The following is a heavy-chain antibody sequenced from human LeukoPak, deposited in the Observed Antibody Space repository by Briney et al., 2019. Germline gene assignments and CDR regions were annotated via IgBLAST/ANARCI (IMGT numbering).Heavy chain of an antibody. D-gene: IGHD2-15*01. J-gene: IGHJ4*02. CDR1: GYTFTSYG. V-gene: IGHV1-18*01. CDR2: ISAYNGNT. CDR3: ARAPGYCSGGSCFDY. Sequence: ASVKVSCKASGYTFTSYGISWVRQAPGQGLEWMGWISAYNGNTNYAQKLQGRVTMATDTSTSTAYMELRSLRPDDTAVYYCARAPGYCSGGSCFDYWGQGTLVTVSS.